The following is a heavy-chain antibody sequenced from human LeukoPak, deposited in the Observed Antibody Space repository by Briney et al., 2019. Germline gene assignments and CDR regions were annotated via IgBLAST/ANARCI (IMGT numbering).Heavy chain of an antibody. CDR2: IRSDESI. V-gene: IGHV3-53*01. J-gene: IGHJ4*02. CDR3: ASTSIIRGYDHDQFY. CDR1: GFTDSGNY. Sequence: GGSLRLSCAASGFTDSGNYMAWVRQAPGKGLECVSLIRSDESIYYADSVQGRFSISRDSSKNTLYLQMSNLRAEDSAIYYCASTSIIRGYDHDQFYWGQGTLVTVSS. D-gene: IGHD5-12*01.